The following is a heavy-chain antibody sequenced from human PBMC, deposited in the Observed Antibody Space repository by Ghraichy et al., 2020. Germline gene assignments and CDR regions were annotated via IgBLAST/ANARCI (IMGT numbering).Heavy chain of an antibody. V-gene: IGHV3-49*03. J-gene: IGHJ4*02. D-gene: IGHD3-9*01. CDR1: GFTFGDYA. CDR2: IRSKAYGGTT. Sequence: GGSLRLSCTASGFTFGDYAMSWFRQAPGKRLEWVGFIRSKAYGGTTEYAASVKGRFTISRDDSKSIAYLQMNSLKTEDTAVYYCTRAGITIYPPGHLDYWGQGTLVTVSS. CDR3: TRAGITIYPPGHLDY.